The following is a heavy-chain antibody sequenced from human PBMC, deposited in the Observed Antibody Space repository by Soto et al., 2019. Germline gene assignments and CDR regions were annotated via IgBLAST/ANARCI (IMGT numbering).Heavy chain of an antibody. V-gene: IGHV3-74*01. CDR3: ARGWFGAHV. Sequence: EVQLVESGGGLVQPGGSLRLSCAASEFTFSGRSVHWVRQAPGKGLVWVSGIDEVGTDSTYADSVKGRFTSSRDNAKNTVYPQMNGRRVEHTSVYYSARGWFGAHVWGKGTRVTVSS. D-gene: IGHD3-10*01. CDR1: EFTFSGRS. CDR2: IDEVGTDS. J-gene: IGHJ6*01.